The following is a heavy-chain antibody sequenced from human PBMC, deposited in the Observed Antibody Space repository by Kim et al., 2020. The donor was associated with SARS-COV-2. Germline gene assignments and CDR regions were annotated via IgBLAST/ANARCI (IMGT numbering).Heavy chain of an antibody. CDR3: ASGGAGGLTGWFDP. CDR1: GFTFSSYE. Sequence: GGSLRLSCAASGFTFSSYEMNWVRQAPGKGLEWVSYISSSGSTIYYADSVKGRFTISRDNAKNSLYLQMNSLRAEDTAVYYCASGGAGGLTGWFDPWGQGTLVTVSS. CDR2: ISSSGSTI. V-gene: IGHV3-48*03. D-gene: IGHD7-27*01. J-gene: IGHJ5*02.